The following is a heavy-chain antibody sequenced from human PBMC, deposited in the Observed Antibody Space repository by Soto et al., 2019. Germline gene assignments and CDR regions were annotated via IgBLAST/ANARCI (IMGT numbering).Heavy chain of an antibody. V-gene: IGHV1-69*01. CDR2: STPLLGTT. Sequence: QVQLVQSGPEVKKPGSSVKVSCKASGGVFSSYIISWVRQAPGQGLEWMGGSTPLLGTTNYAQSLQGRATITAEESTSKAYMELSSLTSEATAVYCCARIDYAYGSGDYYYFGMDVWGQGTAVIVSS. CDR1: GGVFSSYI. D-gene: IGHD3-10*01. J-gene: IGHJ6*02. CDR3: ARIDYAYGSGDYYYFGMDV.